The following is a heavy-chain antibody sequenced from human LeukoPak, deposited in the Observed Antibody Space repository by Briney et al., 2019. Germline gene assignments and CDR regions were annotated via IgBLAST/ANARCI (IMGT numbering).Heavy chain of an antibody. Sequence: GGSLRLSCAASGFTVSSNYMSWVHQAPGKGLEWVSVIYSGGSTYYADSVKGRFTISRDNSKNTLYLQMNSLRAEDTAVYYCARGLLWFGETADYWGQGTLVTVSS. CDR2: IYSGGST. V-gene: IGHV3-66*01. CDR3: ARGLLWFGETADY. J-gene: IGHJ4*02. CDR1: GFTVSSNY. D-gene: IGHD3-10*01.